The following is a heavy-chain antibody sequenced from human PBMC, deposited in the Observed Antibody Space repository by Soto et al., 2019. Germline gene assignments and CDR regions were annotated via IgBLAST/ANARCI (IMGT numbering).Heavy chain of an antibody. V-gene: IGHV1-18*01. D-gene: IGHD2-2*01. CDR3: ARVDCSSTSCYVAAFDY. CDR2: ISAYNGNT. CDR1: GYTFTSYG. J-gene: IGHJ4*02. Sequence: QVQLVQSGAEVKKPGASVKVSCKASGYTFTSYGISWVRPAPGQGLEWMGWISAYNGNTNYAQKLQGRVTMTTDTSTSTAYMELRSLRSDDTAVYYCARVDCSSTSCYVAAFDYWGQGTLVTVSS.